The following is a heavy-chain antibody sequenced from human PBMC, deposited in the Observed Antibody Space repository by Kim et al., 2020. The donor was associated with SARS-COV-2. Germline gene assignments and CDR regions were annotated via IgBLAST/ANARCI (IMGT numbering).Heavy chain of an antibody. V-gene: IGHV3-30*18. D-gene: IGHD3-9*01. CDR2: ISYDGSNK. J-gene: IGHJ4*02. CDR3: AKLLLTYDILTGGIDY. Sequence: GGSLRLSCAASGFTFSSYGMHWVRQAPGKGLEWVAVISYDGSNKYYADSVKGRFTISRDNSKNTLYLQMNSLRAEDTAVYYCAKLLLTYDILTGGIDYWGQGTLVTVSS. CDR1: GFTFSSYG.